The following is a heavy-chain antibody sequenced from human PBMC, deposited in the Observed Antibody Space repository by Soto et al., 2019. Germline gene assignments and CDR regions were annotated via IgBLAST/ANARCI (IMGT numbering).Heavy chain of an antibody. D-gene: IGHD5-18*01. Sequence: SGPTLVNPTQPLALTCTFSGFSLSTSGVGVGWIRKTPGKALEWLAVIYWDDDKRYSPSLKSRLAITKDTSKNQVALIMANMDAVDTATYFCAHRGYMYGNWDHGYFDYWGQGTLVTVSS. V-gene: IGHV2-5*02. CDR2: IYWDDDK. CDR1: GFSLSTSGVG. J-gene: IGHJ4*02. CDR3: AHRGYMYGNWDHGYFDY.